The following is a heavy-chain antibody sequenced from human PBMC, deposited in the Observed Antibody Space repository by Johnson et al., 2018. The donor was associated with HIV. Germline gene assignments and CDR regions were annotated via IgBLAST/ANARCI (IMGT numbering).Heavy chain of an antibody. J-gene: IGHJ3*02. Sequence: VQLVESGGGLVQPGRSLRLSCAASGFTFDDYAMHWVRLTPGKGLEWVSGITWNSGSIGYVDSVKGRFTISRDNAKNSLYLQMNSLRAEDTALYYCAKGRGSNWYTGAFDIWGQGTMVTVSA. CDR3: AKGRGSNWYTGAFDI. D-gene: IGHD6-13*01. CDR2: ITWNSGSI. CDR1: GFTFDDYA. V-gene: IGHV3-9*01.